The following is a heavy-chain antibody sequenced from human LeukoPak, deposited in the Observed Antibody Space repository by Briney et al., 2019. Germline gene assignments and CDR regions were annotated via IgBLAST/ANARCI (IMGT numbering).Heavy chain of an antibody. Sequence: PGGSLRLSCAASGFTFSSYAIHWVRQAPGKGLEWVAVISYDGSNKYYADSVKGRFTISRDNSKNTLYLQMNSLRAEDTAVYYCARGDDYLDYWGQGTLVTVSS. J-gene: IGHJ4*02. CDR1: GFTFSSYA. CDR3: ARGDDYLDY. V-gene: IGHV3-30-3*01. CDR2: ISYDGSNK.